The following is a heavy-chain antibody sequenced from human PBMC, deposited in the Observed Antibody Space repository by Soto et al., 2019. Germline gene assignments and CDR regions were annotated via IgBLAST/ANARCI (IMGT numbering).Heavy chain of an antibody. Sequence: LRLSCAASGFTFSSHGIHWVRQAPGKGLEWVAVIWYDGSNKYYEESVKGRFTISRDNSKNTLYLQMNSLRAEDTAVYYCARGVGNFYYSMDVWGQGTTVTVSS. V-gene: IGHV3-33*01. CDR3: ARGVGNFYYSMDV. J-gene: IGHJ6*02. CDR1: GFTFSSHG. CDR2: IWYDGSNK.